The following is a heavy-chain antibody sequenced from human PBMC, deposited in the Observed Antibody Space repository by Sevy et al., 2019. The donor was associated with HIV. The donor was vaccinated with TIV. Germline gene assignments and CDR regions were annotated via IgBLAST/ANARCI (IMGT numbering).Heavy chain of an antibody. V-gene: IGHV3-7*01. J-gene: IGHJ4*02. CDR3: ARDDGNYYFHY. Sequence: GGSLRLSCAASGFTVSKYWMGWVRQAPGKGLEWVANIKQDAGQKYYVDSVKGRFTIYRDNAKNSLYLQMNSLRAEDTAVYFCARDDGNYYFHYWGQGTLVTVSS. CDR1: GFTVSKYW. D-gene: IGHD1-7*01. CDR2: IKQDAGQK.